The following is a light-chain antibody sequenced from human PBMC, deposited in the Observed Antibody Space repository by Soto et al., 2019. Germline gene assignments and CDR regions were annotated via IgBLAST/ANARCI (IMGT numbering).Light chain of an antibody. CDR1: SSDFGGYNY. J-gene: IGLJ1*01. V-gene: IGLV2-11*01. CDR3: CSYAGTSYL. Sequence: QCVLTQLRSVSGSPGEGVTISCTGTSSDFGGYNYVSWYQHHPGKAPKLMIYDVSERPSGVPDRFSGSKSGNTASLTISGLQAEDEDDYYCCSYAGTSYLFGTGTRSPS. CDR2: DVS.